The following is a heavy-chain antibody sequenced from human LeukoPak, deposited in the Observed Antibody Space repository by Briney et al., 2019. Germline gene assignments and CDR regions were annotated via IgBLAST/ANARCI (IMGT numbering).Heavy chain of an antibody. CDR3: ARGWQHLTY. V-gene: IGHV3-21*01. D-gene: IGHD4-23*01. CDR1: GFTFSSYA. Sequence: PGGSLRLSCAASGFTFSSYAMSWVRQTPGKGLEWVSSISITSNYIYYADSLKGRFTISRDNAKNSLYLQMNSLRAEDTAVYYCARGWQHLTYWGQGTLDTVSS. CDR2: ISITSNYI. J-gene: IGHJ4*02.